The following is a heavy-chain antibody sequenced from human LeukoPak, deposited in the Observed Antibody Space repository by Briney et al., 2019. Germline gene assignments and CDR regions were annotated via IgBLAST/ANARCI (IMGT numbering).Heavy chain of an antibody. D-gene: IGHD2-15*01. CDR3: ARENCYGGKCYGFGS. CDR1: GFTFSSYE. Sequence: PGGSLRLSCAASGFTFSSYEMTWVRQPPGKGLQWFSHINRSGDHVYYAASVKGRFTISRDNAKNSLYLQMNSLTVQDTAVYYCARENCYGGKCYGFGSWGQGALVTVSS. V-gene: IGHV3-48*03. CDR2: INRSGDHV. J-gene: IGHJ5*01.